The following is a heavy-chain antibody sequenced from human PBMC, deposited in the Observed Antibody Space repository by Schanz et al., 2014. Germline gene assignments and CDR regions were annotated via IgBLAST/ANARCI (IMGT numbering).Heavy chain of an antibody. D-gene: IGHD3-16*02. CDR1: GYIFGSHG. V-gene: IGHV1-18*01. CDR2: INAHTGNT. CDR3: ARVHIATYRYNSPCAFDI. Sequence: QLMQSGSEVRKPGASVKVSCKASGYIFGSHGMTWVRQAPGQGPELMGWINAHTGNTQYAQKFQGRVNMTRDTVTTTVHLELTRLRTDDTAIYYCARVHIATYRYNSPCAFDIWGQGTRVTVSS. J-gene: IGHJ3*02.